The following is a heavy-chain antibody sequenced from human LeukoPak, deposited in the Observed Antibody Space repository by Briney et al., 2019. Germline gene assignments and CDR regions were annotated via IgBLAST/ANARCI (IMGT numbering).Heavy chain of an antibody. V-gene: IGHV1-69*13. J-gene: IGHJ3*02. D-gene: IGHD3-22*01. CDR2: IIPIFGTA. CDR3: ARDRVYYDSSGYYLDAFDI. Sequence: ASVKVSCKASGGTFSSYAISWVRQAPGQGLEWMGGIIPIFGTANYAQKFQGRVTITADESTSTAYMELSSLRSEDTAVYYCARDRVYYDSSGYYLDAFDIWGQGTMVTVSS. CDR1: GGTFSSYA.